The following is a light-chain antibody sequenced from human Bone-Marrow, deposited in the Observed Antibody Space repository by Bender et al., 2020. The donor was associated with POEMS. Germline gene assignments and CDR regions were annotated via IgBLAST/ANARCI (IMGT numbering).Light chain of an antibody. J-gene: IGLJ3*02. CDR2: EDN. CDR3: QGWDSRSGHVV. Sequence: SYVVTQSPSMSVAPGHTARITCGGANIGCKSVHWYQLKPGQSPVLVIYEDNKRPSGIPERFSGSNAGNIATLTISGAQAVDEADYYCQGWDSRSGHVVFGGGTRLTVL. CDR1: NIGCKS. V-gene: IGLV3-21*02.